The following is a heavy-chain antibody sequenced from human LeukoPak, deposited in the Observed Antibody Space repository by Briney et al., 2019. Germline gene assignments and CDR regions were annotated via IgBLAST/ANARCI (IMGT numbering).Heavy chain of an antibody. D-gene: IGHD3-22*01. CDR3: ATDYYDRSGDYTVDY. Sequence: GGSLRLSCAASGFTFRDYAMSWVRQAPGKGLGWVSVISGTGDTTHYADSVKGRLTISRDNSQNTVFLQMNSLRVEDTAVYYCATDYYDRSGDYTVDYWGQGSLVTVSS. J-gene: IGHJ4*02. CDR2: ISGTGDTT. V-gene: IGHV3-23*01. CDR1: GFTFRDYA.